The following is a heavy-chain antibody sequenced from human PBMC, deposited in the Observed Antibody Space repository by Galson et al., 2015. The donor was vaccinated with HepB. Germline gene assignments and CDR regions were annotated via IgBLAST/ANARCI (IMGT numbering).Heavy chain of an antibody. D-gene: IGHD7-27*01. CDR1: GFTFTSYA. CDR2: VSYDGINK. V-gene: IGHV3-30*04. J-gene: IGHJ2*01. Sequence: SLRLSCAASGFTFTSYAIHWVRQAPGKGLEWVAVVSYDGINKYYPDSVRGRFTISRDNSKNTVYLQMNSLRPDDTAVYFCARDTGDLWYYDLWGRGTHVTVAS. CDR3: ARDTGDLWYYDL.